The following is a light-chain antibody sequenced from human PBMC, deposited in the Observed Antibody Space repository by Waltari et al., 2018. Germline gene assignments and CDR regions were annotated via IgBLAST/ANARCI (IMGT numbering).Light chain of an antibody. CDR3: QQYNDWPPYT. V-gene: IGKV3-15*01. CDR2: HAS. J-gene: IGKJ2*01. Sequence: MTQSPDTLSMSAGESVPLSCRASRHIGGSLAWYQQKAGQAPRLLFYHASTRATGVADRFSAAGSGTDFTLTIGSLRSEDSAVYYCQQYNDWPPYTFGQGTKLE. CDR1: RHIGGS.